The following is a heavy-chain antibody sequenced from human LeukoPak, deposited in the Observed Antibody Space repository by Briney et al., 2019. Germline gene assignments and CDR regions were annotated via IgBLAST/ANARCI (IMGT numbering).Heavy chain of an antibody. D-gene: IGHD2-2*01. CDR2: IYYTGST. CDR1: GGSIDSYY. Sequence: NPSETLSLTCTVSGGSIDSYYWSWIRQPPGKGLEGIGYIYYTGSTEYHPSLKNRVTISLDTSKTQFSLKRTSVPAADTAVYYCARVYQSAEYYFDYWGQGNLVSVSS. J-gene: IGHJ4*02. V-gene: IGHV4-59*01. CDR3: ARVYQSAEYYFDY.